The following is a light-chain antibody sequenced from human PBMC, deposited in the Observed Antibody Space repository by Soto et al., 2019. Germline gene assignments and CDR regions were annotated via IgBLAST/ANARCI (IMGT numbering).Light chain of an antibody. CDR2: AAF. CDR1: QRTDSY. V-gene: IGKV1-39*01. CDR3: QQSYSAPCT. Sequence: DIQMTQSPSSLSASVGDRVTITCRASQRTDSYLNWYQQKPGKAPKLLIYAAFILQSGVPSRFTGSGSGADFTLTISSLQPEDFATYYCQQSYSAPCTFGQGTKLEIK. J-gene: IGKJ2*02.